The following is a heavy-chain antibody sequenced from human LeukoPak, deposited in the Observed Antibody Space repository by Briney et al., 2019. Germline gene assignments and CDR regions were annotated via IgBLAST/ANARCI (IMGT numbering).Heavy chain of an antibody. Sequence: SQTLSLTCTVSGGSISSGSYYWSWIRQPAGKGLEWIGRIYTSGGTNYNPSLKSRVTISVDTSKNQFSLKLSSVTAADTAVYYCAGSPLSGYSSGWSRQSGWFDPWGQGTLVTVSS. CDR2: IYTSGGT. CDR3: AGSPLSGYSSGWSRQSGWFDP. J-gene: IGHJ5*02. CDR1: GGSISSGSYY. D-gene: IGHD6-19*01. V-gene: IGHV4-61*02.